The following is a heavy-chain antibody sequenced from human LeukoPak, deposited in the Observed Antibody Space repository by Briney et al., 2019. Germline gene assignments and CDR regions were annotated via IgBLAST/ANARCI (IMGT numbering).Heavy chain of an antibody. Sequence: GGSLRLSCAASGFTFSSYAMSWVRQAPGKGLEWVSYISSSGSTIYYADSVKGRFTISRDNAKNSLYLQMNSLRAEDTAVYYCAREKVGYYYYMDVWGKGTTVTVSS. CDR2: ISSSGSTI. V-gene: IGHV3-48*04. J-gene: IGHJ6*03. CDR3: AREKVGYYYYMDV. CDR1: GFTFSSYA.